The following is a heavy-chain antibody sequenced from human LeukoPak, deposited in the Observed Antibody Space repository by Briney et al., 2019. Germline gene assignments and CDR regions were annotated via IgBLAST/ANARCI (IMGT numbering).Heavy chain of an antibody. V-gene: IGHV1-8*03. D-gene: IGHD1-26*01. J-gene: IGHJ3*02. CDR2: MNPNSGNT. Sequence: ASVKVSCKASGYTFTSYDINWVRQATGQGLEWMGWMNPNSGNTGYAQKFQGRVTITRNTSISTAYMELSSLRSEDTAVYYCARSPKGGWAFDMWGQGTMVTVSS. CDR1: GYTFTSYD. CDR3: ARSPKGGWAFDM.